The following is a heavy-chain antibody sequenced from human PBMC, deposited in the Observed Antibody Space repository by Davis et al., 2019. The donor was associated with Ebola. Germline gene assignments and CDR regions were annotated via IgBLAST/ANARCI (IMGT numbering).Heavy chain of an antibody. CDR2: IYPGDSDT. CDR3: ARHGIDYGDYVGDY. D-gene: IGHD4-17*01. J-gene: IGHJ4*02. CDR1: GYTFSTYW. Sequence: GESLKISCKASGYTFSTYWIAWVRQMPGTGLEWMGNIYPGDSDTRYSPSFQGQVTISADKSISTAYLQWSSLKASDTAMYYCARHGIDYGDYVGDYWGQGTLVTVSS. V-gene: IGHV5-51*01.